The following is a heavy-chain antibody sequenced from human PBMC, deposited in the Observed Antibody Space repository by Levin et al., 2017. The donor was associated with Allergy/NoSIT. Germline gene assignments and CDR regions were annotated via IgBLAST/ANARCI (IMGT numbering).Heavy chain of an antibody. V-gene: IGHV4-59*01. Sequence: SQTLSLTCIVSGGSISSYYWSWIRQPPGKELEWIGYIYYSGSTNYNPSLKSRVTISVDTSKNQFSLKLSSVTAADTAVYYCARARGSTWFFDSWGQGTLVTVSS. CDR2: IYYSGST. D-gene: IGHD6-13*01. J-gene: IGHJ4*02. CDR1: GGSISSYY. CDR3: ARARGSTWFFDS.